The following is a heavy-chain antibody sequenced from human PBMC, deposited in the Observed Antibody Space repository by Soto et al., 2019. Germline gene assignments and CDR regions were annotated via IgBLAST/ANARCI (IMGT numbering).Heavy chain of an antibody. Sequence: SETLSLTCAVYGGSFSGYYWSWIRQPPGKGLEWIGEINHSGSTNYNPSLKSRVTISVDTSKNQFSLKLSSVTAADTAVYYCARGLYSSSSANWFDPWGQGTLVTVSS. CDR3: ARGLYSSSSANWFDP. J-gene: IGHJ5*02. CDR1: GGSFSGYY. D-gene: IGHD6-6*01. CDR2: INHSGST. V-gene: IGHV4-34*01.